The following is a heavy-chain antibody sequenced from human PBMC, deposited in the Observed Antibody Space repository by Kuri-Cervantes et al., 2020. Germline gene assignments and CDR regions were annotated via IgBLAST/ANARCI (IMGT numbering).Heavy chain of an antibody. CDR3: ARDHSGMVRGVNFDY. CDR2: IIPIFGTA. D-gene: IGHD3-10*01. CDR1: GGTSSSYA. J-gene: IGHJ4*02. V-gene: IGHV1-69*05. Sequence: SVKVSCKASGGTSSSYAISWVRQAPGQGLEWMGGIIPIFGTANYAQKFQGRVTMTRDTSTSTVYMELSSLGSEDTAVYYCARDHSGMVRGVNFDYWGQGTLVTVSS.